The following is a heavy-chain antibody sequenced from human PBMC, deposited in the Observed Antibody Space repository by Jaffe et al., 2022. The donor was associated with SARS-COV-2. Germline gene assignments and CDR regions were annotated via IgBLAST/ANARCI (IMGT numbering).Heavy chain of an antibody. V-gene: IGHV3-23*01. CDR3: ARDLAPPRWHAFDH. Sequence: EVTLLESGGAFVQPGGSLRLSCAASGFTFNTFTMNWVRQTPGKGLEWVSAISGRGGSAYYADSVKGRFNISRDNSKNTLYLQMNRLTAEDTAIYYCARDLAPPRWHAFDHWGQGTPVTVSS. J-gene: IGHJ4*02. D-gene: IGHD2-15*01. CDR2: ISGRGGSA. CDR1: GFTFNTFT.